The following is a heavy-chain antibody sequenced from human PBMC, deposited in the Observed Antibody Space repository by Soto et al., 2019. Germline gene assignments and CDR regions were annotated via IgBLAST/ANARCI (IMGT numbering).Heavy chain of an antibody. Sequence: ASVKVSCKASGYTFTGYYMHWVRQAPGQGLEWMGWINPNSGGTNYAQKFQGWVTMTRDTSISTAYMELSRLRSDDTAVYYCARAIVYPEILTGYSEDAFDIWGQGTMVTVSS. D-gene: IGHD3-9*01. CDR2: INPNSGGT. J-gene: IGHJ3*02. V-gene: IGHV1-2*04. CDR3: ARAIVYPEILTGYSEDAFDI. CDR1: GYTFTGYY.